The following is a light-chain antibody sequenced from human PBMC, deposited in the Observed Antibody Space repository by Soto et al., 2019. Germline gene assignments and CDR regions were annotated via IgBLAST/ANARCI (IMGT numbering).Light chain of an antibody. CDR3: CSYTGGSTAYV. Sequence: QSALTQPASVSGSPGQSITVSCTGSSNDVGNYNLVSWYHQSPGKAPKLLIYEDSKRPSGVSNRFSGSKSGDTASLTISGLQTEDEADYYCCSYTGGSTAYVFGTGTQLTVL. CDR2: EDS. J-gene: IGLJ6*01. CDR1: SNDVGNYNL. V-gene: IGLV2-23*01.